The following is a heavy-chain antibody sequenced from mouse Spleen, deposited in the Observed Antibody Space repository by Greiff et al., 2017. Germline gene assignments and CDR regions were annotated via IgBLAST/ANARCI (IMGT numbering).Heavy chain of an antibody. V-gene: IGHV1-4*02. Sequence: QVQLQQSAAELARPGASVKMSCKASGYTFTSYTMHWVKQRPGQGLEWIGYINPSSGYTEYNQKFKDKTTLTADKSSSTAYMQLSSLTSEDSAVYYCARKGSYWYFDVWGAGTTVTVSS. CDR1: GYTFTSYT. J-gene: IGHJ1*01. CDR2: INPSSGYT. CDR3: ARKGSYWYFDV.